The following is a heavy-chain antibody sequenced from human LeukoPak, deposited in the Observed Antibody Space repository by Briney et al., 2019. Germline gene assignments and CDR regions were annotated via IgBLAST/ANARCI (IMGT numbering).Heavy chain of an antibody. J-gene: IGHJ5*02. CDR2: IYYSGST. V-gene: IGHV4-59*01. Sequence: SETLSLTCTVSGGSISSYYWSWIRQPPGKGLEWIGYIYYSGSTNYNPSLKSRVTISVDTSKNQFSLKLSSVTAADTAVYYCARASWSGDIVVVPAASNWFDPWGQGTLVTVSS. CDR1: GGSISSYY. CDR3: ARASWSGDIVVVPAASNWFDP. D-gene: IGHD2-2*01.